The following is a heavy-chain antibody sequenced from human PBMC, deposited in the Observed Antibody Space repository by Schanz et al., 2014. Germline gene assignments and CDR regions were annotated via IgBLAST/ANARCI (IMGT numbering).Heavy chain of an antibody. V-gene: IGHV3-66*01. CDR3: ARDHTTESYYSAGPPIDY. Sequence: EVQLVESGGGLVQPGGSLRLSCAASGFSVGNKYMNWVRQAPGKGLEWVSFIYIGGNTYYADSVKGRFTISRDNSKNTVYIQMNSLRAEDTAVYYCARDHTTESYYSAGPPIDYWGQGTLVTVSS. D-gene: IGHD1-26*01. J-gene: IGHJ4*02. CDR1: GFSVGNKY. CDR2: IYIGGNT.